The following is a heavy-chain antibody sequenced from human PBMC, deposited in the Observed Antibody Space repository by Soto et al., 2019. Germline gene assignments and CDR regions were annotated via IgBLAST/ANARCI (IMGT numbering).Heavy chain of an antibody. CDR2: IYYSGST. D-gene: IGHD3-10*01. CDR3: ARDRRHYGSGGYGMDV. Sequence: QVQLQESGPGLVKPSETLSLTCTVSGGSISSYYWSWIRQPPGKGLEWIGYIYYSGSTNYNPSLKSRVTISVDTSKNQFPLKLSAVTAADTAVYYCARDRRHYGSGGYGMDVWGQGTTVTVSS. V-gene: IGHV4-59*01. J-gene: IGHJ6*02. CDR1: GGSISSYY.